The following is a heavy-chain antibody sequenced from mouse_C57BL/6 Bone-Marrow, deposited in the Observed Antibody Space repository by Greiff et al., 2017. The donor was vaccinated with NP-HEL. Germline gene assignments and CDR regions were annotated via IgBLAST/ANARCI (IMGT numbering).Heavy chain of an antibody. CDR3: ARDRSFAY. CDR1: GFTFSSYA. J-gene: IGHJ3*01. CDR2: ISDGGSYT. Sequence: EVQLMESGGGLVKPGGSLKLSCAASGFTFSSYAMSWVRQTPEKRLEWVATISDGGSYTYYPDNVKGRFTISRDNAKNNLYLQMSHLKSEDTAMYYCARDRSFAYWGQGTLVTVSA. V-gene: IGHV5-4*01.